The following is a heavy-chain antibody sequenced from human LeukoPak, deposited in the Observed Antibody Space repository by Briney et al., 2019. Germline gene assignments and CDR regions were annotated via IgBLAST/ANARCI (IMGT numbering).Heavy chain of an antibody. D-gene: IGHD3-10*01. J-gene: IGHJ4*02. CDR3: AKGWFGELLSTNFDY. CDR2: ISYDGSNK. Sequence: PGGSLRLSCAASGFTFSSYAMHWVRQAPGKGLEWVAVISYDGSNKYYADSVKGRFTISRDNSKNTLYLQMNSLRAEDTAVYYCAKGWFGELLSTNFDYWGQGTLVTVSS. CDR1: GFTFSSYA. V-gene: IGHV3-30*04.